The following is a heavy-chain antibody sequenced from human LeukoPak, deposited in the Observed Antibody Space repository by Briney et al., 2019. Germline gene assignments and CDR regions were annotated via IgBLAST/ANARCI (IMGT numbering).Heavy chain of an antibody. V-gene: IGHV4-4*07. J-gene: IGHJ4*02. Sequence: TSETVSLTCTVSGGSISSYYWSWIRQPAGKGLEWIGRIYTSGSTNYNPSLKSRVTISVDTSKNQFSLKLSSVPAADAAVYYCARTGFWSDYLAYWGQGTLVTVSS. CDR3: ARTGFWSDYLAY. CDR2: IYTSGST. CDR1: GGSISSYY. D-gene: IGHD3-3*01.